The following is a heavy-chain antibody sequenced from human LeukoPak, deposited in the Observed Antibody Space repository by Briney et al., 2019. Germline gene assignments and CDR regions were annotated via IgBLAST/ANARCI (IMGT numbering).Heavy chain of an antibody. J-gene: IGHJ4*02. CDR1: GFSFDTYA. V-gene: IGHV3-33*01. Sequence: GRSLRLSCAASGFSFDTYAMHWVRQAPGQGLEWVALIWHDGSHKFYSNSVRGQFTISRDNSKNTLYLQMNSLRAEDTAVYYCARDDRGYSGYHFDHWGQGTLVTVSS. CDR2: IWHDGSHK. CDR3: ARDDRGYSGYHFDH. D-gene: IGHD5-12*01.